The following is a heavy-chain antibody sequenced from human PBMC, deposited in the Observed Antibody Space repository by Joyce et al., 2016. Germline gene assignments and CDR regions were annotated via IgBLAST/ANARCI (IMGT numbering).Heavy chain of an antibody. V-gene: IGHV1-8*01. CDR2: MNPNSDHT. D-gene: IGHD2-8*01. CDR1: GYTFTSYD. CDR3: VRGGGGYCTSGVFYYYYYYGMDV. Sequence: QVQLVQSGAEVKKPGASVKVSCQASGYTFTSYDINWVRQATGQGLEWMGLMNPNSDHTDYAQKFQGRVTMTRNTSISTAYMELSSLGSEDTAVYYCVRGGGGYCTSGVFYYYYYYGMDVWGQGTTVTVSS. J-gene: IGHJ6*02.